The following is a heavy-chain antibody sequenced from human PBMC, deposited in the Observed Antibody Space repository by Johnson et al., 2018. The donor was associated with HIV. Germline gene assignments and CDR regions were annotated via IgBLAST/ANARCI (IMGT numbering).Heavy chain of an antibody. D-gene: IGHD6-19*01. J-gene: IGHJ3*02. CDR2: ISSNGGSI. Sequence: QVQLVESGGGVVQPGRSLRLSCAASGFTFSSYAMHWVRQAPGKGLEYVSAISSNGGSIGYADSVKGRFTISRDNAKNSLYLQMNSLRAEDTALYYCAKQGWGWERAFDIWGQGTIVTVSS. CDR1: GFTFSSYA. CDR3: AKQGWGWERAFDI. V-gene: IGHV3-64*04.